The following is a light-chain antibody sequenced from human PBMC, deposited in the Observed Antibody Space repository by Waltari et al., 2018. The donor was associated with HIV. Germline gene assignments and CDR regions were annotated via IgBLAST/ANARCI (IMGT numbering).Light chain of an antibody. CDR3: QQYCSYSWT. Sequence: IQMTKPPSPLPESVGDRVTITCRASQDISYCLAWYQQKPGKAPNLLIYKASNLESGVPSRFSGSGSGTEFTLTISSLQPDDFATYFCQQYCSYSWTFGQGTKVEIK. CDR2: KAS. V-gene: IGKV1-5*03. CDR1: QDISYC. J-gene: IGKJ1*01.